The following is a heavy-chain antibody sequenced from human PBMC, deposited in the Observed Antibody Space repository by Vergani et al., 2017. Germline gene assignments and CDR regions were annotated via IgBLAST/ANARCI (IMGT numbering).Heavy chain of an antibody. J-gene: IGHJ4*02. D-gene: IGHD3-22*01. CDR2: ISPDGRTT. CDR1: GFSFRTFS. CDR3: AKDNVPGYYDSSGYCDY. Sequence: DVDLVESGGGFVQPGGSRRLSCAASGFSFRTFSMFWVRQPPGKGLAWVSKISPDGRTTEYADSVRGRFTISRDNANSMLYLQMNNLRAEDTAVYYCAKDNVPGYYDSSGYCDYWGQGTLVTVSS. V-gene: IGHV3-74*03.